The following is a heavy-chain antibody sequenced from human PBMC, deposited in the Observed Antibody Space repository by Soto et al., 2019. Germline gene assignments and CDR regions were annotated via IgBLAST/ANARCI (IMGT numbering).Heavy chain of an antibody. J-gene: IGHJ4*02. D-gene: IGHD3-22*01. CDR1: GGSISSSSYY. Sequence: SETLSLTCTVSGGSISSSSYYWGWIRQPPGKGLEWVATIYYSGSTYYHPSLKSRVTISIDTSKNQFSLSLSSVTAADTAVYYCTSAYYDRSGYDLFDYWGQGTLVTVSS. CDR3: TSAYYDRSGYDLFDY. CDR2: IYYSGST. V-gene: IGHV4-39*01.